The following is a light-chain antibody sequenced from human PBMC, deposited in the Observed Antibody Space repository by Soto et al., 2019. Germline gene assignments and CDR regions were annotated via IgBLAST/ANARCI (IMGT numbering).Light chain of an antibody. Sequence: VLTQFPATLSLSPGERATLSCRASQSVRGNLAWYQQKPGPAPRLLIYGTSIRASGVPERFSGGGSGTDFTLTITRLEPEDFAVYYCQQDYNLPITFGQGTRLEIK. CDR2: GTS. J-gene: IGKJ5*01. V-gene: IGKV3D-15*02. CDR3: QQDYNLPIT. CDR1: QSVRGN.